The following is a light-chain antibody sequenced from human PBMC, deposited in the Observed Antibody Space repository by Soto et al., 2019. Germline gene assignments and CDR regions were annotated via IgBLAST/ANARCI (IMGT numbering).Light chain of an antibody. J-gene: IGKJ5*01. CDR3: HQVLGKPLVT. Sequence: RRIKSTNTLSASVRARVTIAYLSSKTISSWLAWYQQKPGKAPKLLIYDASRLQSGVPSRFSGTGSGTDFTLTISSLQHEDFAIYYSHQVLGKPLVTFGQGTRLAIK. V-gene: IGKV1-5*01. CDR1: KTISSW. CDR2: DAS.